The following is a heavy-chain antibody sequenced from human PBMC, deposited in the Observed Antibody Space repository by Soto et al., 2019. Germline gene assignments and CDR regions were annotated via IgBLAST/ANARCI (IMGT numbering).Heavy chain of an antibody. D-gene: IGHD2-8*01. CDR1: GFTFSSYA. CDR3: AKGVEIQYETFDY. Sequence: GGSLRLSCAASGFTFSSYAMSWVRQAPGKGLEWVSAISGSGGSTYYADSVKGRFTISRDNSKNTLYLQMTSLRAEDTAVYYCAKGVEIQYETFDYWGQGTLVTVSS. J-gene: IGHJ4*02. CDR2: ISGSGGST. V-gene: IGHV3-23*01.